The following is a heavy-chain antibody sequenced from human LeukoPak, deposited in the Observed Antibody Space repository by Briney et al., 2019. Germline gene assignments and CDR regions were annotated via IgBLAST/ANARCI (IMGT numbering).Heavy chain of an antibody. CDR1: GGTFSSYA. CDR2: IIPIFGTA. D-gene: IGHD5-18*01. Sequence: ALVKVSCKASGGTFSSYAISWVRQAPGQGLEWMGGIIPIFGTANYAQKFQGRVTITADESTSTAYMELSSLRSEDTAVYYCARTTGRIQLWLLSRADDAFDIWGQGTMVTVSS. J-gene: IGHJ3*02. V-gene: IGHV1-69*13. CDR3: ARTTGRIQLWLLSRADDAFDI.